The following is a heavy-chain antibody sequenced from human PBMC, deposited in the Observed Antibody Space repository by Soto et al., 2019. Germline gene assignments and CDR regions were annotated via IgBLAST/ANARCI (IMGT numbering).Heavy chain of an antibody. CDR2: INPGGGST. V-gene: IGHV1-46*01. CDR1: GNTFTSYD. CDR3: ARAPYSSREDYFDP. J-gene: IGHJ5*02. Sequence: ASVKVSCNASGNTFTSYDMHWVRQAPGQGLEWMGKINPGGGSTRYAQKFQGRVTMTRDTSTRTVYMELSSLRNEDTAVYYCARAPYSSREDYFDPWGQGTLVTVSS. D-gene: IGHD6-13*01.